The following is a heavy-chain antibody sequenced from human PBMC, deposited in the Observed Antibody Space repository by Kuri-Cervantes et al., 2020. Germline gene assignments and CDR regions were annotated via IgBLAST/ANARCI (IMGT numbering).Heavy chain of an antibody. CDR3: ARRPPADSSGYHFDY. CDR2: IYTSGST. J-gene: IGHJ4*02. Sequence: ESLKISCAASGFTFSSYWMSWIRQPAGKGLEWIGRIYTSGSTNYNPSLKSRVTISVDTSKNQFSLKLSSVTAADTAVYYCARRPPADSSGYHFDYWGQGTLVTVSS. V-gene: IGHV4-4*07. D-gene: IGHD3-22*01. CDR1: GFTFSSYW.